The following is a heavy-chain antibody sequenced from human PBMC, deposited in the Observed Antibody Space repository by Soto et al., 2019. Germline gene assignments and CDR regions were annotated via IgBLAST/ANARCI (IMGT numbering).Heavy chain of an antibody. CDR2: ISSSGSTA. V-gene: IGHV3-48*03. D-gene: IGHD3-10*01. CDR3: TRAAWFPYLSFY. J-gene: IGHJ4*02. Sequence: PGGSLRLSCEASGFTFSRFELHWVRQAPGKGLEWISYISSSGSTAYYASSVEGRFTISRDNANNSVYLQMDSLRAEDTALYYCTRAAWFPYLSFYWGQGALVTVSS. CDR1: GFTFSRFE.